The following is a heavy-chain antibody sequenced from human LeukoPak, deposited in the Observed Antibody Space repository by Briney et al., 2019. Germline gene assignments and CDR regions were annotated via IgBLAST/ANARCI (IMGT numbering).Heavy chain of an antibody. CDR2: ISSSGSTI. J-gene: IGHJ4*02. D-gene: IGHD2-8*02. V-gene: IGHV3-11*04. Sequence: GGSLRLSRAASGFTFSDYYMSWIRQAPGKGLEWVSYISSSGSTIYYADSVKGRFTISRDNAKNSLYLQMNSLRAEDTAVYYCAGEYWPYYFDYWGQGTLVTVSS. CDR1: GFTFSDYY. CDR3: AGEYWPYYFDY.